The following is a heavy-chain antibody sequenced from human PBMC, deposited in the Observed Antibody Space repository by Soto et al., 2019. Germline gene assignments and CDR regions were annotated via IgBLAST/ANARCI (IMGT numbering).Heavy chain of an antibody. V-gene: IGHV4-39*07. D-gene: IGHD3-9*01. CDR2: IYYSGST. CDR3: ARAATYYDILTGYGYYYYYMDV. Sequence: SETLSLTCTVSGGSISSSSYYWGWIRQPPGKGLEWIGSIYYSGSTYYNPSLKSRVTISVDTSKNQFSLKLSSVTAADTAVYYCARAATYYDILTGYGYYYYYMDVWGKGTTVTVSS. J-gene: IGHJ6*03. CDR1: GGSISSSSYY.